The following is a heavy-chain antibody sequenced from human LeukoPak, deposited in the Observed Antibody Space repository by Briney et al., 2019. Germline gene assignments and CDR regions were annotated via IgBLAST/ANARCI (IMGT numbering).Heavy chain of an antibody. Sequence: ASVKVSCKASGYTFTSYAMNWVRQAPGQGLEWMGWINTNTGNPTYAQGFTGRFVFSLDTSVSTAYLQISSLKAEDTAVYYCARDRRVVRYFDWLPVFDYWGQGTLVTVSS. CDR1: GYTFTSYA. CDR3: ARDRRVVRYFDWLPVFDY. J-gene: IGHJ4*02. V-gene: IGHV7-4-1*02. CDR2: INTNTGNP. D-gene: IGHD3-9*01.